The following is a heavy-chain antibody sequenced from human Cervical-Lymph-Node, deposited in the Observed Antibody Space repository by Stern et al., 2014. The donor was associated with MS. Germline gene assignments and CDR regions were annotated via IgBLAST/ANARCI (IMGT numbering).Heavy chain of an antibody. V-gene: IGHV5-51*03. D-gene: IGHD5-12*01. CDR1: GYLFDDYW. CDR2: IFPRDSNT. Sequence: EVQLEESGAEVKKPGESLKISCEASGYLFDDYWIGWVRQMSGRGLELVAIIFPRDSNTRYSPSVPGQVTISAAKSISTASLQWSSLKASDPAMYYCARSPATPSGYDRFDYWGQGALVTVSS. CDR3: ARSPATPSGYDRFDY. J-gene: IGHJ4*02.